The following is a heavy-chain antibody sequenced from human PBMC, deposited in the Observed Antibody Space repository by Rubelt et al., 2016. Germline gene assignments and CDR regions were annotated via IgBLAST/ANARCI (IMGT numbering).Heavy chain of an antibody. CDR1: GFTFSDFY. CDR3: ARGNSAAY. CDR2: IRNSDDTI. D-gene: IGHD3-10*01. J-gene: IGHJ4*02. Sequence: QVLLVESGGGLVKPGGSLRLSCTASGFTFSDFYMAWLRQAPGKGLEWVASIRNSDDTIYYADSLKGRFTVSRANTWNSRYLQMTSLRADDTAVNYCARGNSAAYWGQGTLVTVSS. V-gene: IGHV3-11*01.